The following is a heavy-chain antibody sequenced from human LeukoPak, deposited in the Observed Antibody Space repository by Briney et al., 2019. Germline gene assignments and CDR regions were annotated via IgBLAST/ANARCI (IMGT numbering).Heavy chain of an antibody. CDR3: ARGGDYYGSGSYIPRFDY. J-gene: IGHJ4*02. CDR1: GFTFSSYG. Sequence: PGGSLRLSCAASGFTFSSYGMHWVRQAPGKGLEWVPVISYDGSNKYYTDSVKGRFTISRDNSKNSLYLQMNSLRAEDTAVYYCARGGDYYGSGSYIPRFDYWGQGALVIVSS. V-gene: IGHV3-30*03. D-gene: IGHD3-10*01. CDR2: ISYDGSNK.